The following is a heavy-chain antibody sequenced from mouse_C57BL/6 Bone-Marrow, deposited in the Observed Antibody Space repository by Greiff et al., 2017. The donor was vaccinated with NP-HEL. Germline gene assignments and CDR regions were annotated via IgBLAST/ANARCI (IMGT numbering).Heavy chain of an antibody. CDR3: AIVGFPAGFAY. Sequence: QVHVKQSGAELARPGASVKLSCKASGYTFTSYGISWVKQRTGQGLEWIGEIYPRSGNTYYNEKFKGKATLTADKSSSTAYMVLSSLTSEDSPVYFCAIVGFPAGFAYRGPGSLVTLSA. CDR2: IYPRSGNT. CDR1: GYTFTSYG. V-gene: IGHV1-81*01. J-gene: IGHJ3*01. D-gene: IGHD1-3*01.